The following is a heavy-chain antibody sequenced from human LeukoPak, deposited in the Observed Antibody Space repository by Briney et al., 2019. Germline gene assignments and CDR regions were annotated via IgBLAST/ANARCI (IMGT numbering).Heavy chain of an antibody. CDR1: GFTFSSYS. CDR2: ISSGTITM. Sequence: PGGSLRLSCAASGFTFSSYSMNWVRQAPGKGLEWISYISSGTITMYYADSVKGRFTISRDNAKNSLYLQMNGLKADDTAVYYCARVGEFDYWGQGTLVTVSS. J-gene: IGHJ4*02. CDR3: ARVGEFDY. V-gene: IGHV3-48*01.